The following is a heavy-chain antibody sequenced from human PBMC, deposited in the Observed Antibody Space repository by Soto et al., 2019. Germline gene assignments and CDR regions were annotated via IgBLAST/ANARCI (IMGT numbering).Heavy chain of an antibody. CDR1: GFTVSTNY. Sequence: EVQLVESGGGLVQPGGSLRLSCAVSGFTVSTNYMSWVRQAPGKGPEWVSVIYGGGSTYYADSVKGRFTISGDNSKNTLYLQVNSLRPEDTAVYYCARCGLAGSFYYYMDVWGEGTTVTVSS. CDR2: IYGGGST. CDR3: ARCGLAGSFYYYMDV. D-gene: IGHD6-25*01. J-gene: IGHJ6*03. V-gene: IGHV3-66*01.